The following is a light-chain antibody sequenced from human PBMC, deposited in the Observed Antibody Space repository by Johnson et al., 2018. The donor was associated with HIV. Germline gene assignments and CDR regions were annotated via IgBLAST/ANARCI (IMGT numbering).Light chain of an antibody. V-gene: IGLV1-51*01. CDR3: GTWDSSLSAGGYV. Sequence: QSVLTQPPSVSAAPGQKVTVSCSGSSSNIGNNYVSWYQHLPGAAPKLLIYDSNKRPSGIPDRFSGSKSGTSATLGITGLQTGDEADYYCGTWDSSLSAGGYVFGTGTKVTVL. CDR2: DSN. CDR1: SSNIGNNY. J-gene: IGLJ1*01.